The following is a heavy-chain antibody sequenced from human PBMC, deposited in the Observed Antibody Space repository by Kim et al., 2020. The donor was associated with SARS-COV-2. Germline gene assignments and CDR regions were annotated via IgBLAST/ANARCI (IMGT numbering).Heavy chain of an antibody. CDR1: GYSFTSYW. CDR3: ARPLPLRSSGWSLGY. J-gene: IGHJ4*02. Sequence: GESLKISCKGSGYSFTSYWIGWVRQMPGKGLEWMGIIYPGDSDTRYSPSFQGQVTISADKSISTAYLQWSSLKASDTAMYYCARPLPLRSSGWSLGYWGQGTLVTVSS. CDR2: IYPGDSDT. D-gene: IGHD6-19*01. V-gene: IGHV5-51*01.